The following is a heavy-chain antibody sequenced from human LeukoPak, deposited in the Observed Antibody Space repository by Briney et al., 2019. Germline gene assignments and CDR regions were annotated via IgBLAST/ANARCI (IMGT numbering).Heavy chain of an antibody. CDR3: ARVVTSYDYVWGSYRYRWFDP. V-gene: IGHV4-34*01. Sequence: PSETLSLTCAVYGGSFSGYYWSWIRQPPGKGLERIGEINHSGSTNYNPSLKSRVTISVDTSKNQFSLKLSSVTAADTAVYYCARVVTSYDYVWGSYRYRWFDPWGQGTLVTVSS. J-gene: IGHJ5*02. CDR1: GGSFSGYY. D-gene: IGHD3-16*02. CDR2: INHSGST.